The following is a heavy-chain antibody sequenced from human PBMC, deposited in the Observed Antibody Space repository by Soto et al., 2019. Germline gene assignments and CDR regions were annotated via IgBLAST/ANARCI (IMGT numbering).Heavy chain of an antibody. CDR2: ISGSGGTT. CDR1: GFTFSVYA. D-gene: IGHD6-19*01. CDR3: AQVMNSGWYLAY. V-gene: IGHV3-23*01. J-gene: IGHJ4*02. Sequence: LRLSCAASGFTFSVYAMSWVRQAPGKGLEWVSAISGSGGTTYYADSVKGRFTISRDNSKNTMYLQVNSLRAEDTAIYYCAQVMNSGWYLAYWGQGTLVTVSS.